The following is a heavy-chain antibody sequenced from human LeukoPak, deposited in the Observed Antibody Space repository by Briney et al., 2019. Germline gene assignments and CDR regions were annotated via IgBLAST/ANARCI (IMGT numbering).Heavy chain of an antibody. J-gene: IGHJ6*04. Sequence: SETLSLTCTVSGGSVSSGSYYWSWIRQPPGKGLKWIGYIYYSGSTNYNPSLKSRATISVDTSKNQFSLKLSSVTAADTAVYYCARDPEPDYYGSGRGFGTDVWGKGTTVTVSS. D-gene: IGHD3-10*01. CDR1: GGSVSSGSYY. CDR2: IYYSGST. V-gene: IGHV4-61*01. CDR3: ARDPEPDYYGSGRGFGTDV.